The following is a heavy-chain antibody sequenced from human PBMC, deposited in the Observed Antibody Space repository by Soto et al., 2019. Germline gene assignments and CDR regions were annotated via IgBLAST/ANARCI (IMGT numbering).Heavy chain of an antibody. CDR3: AVCSGGSCYGWFDP. Sequence: GASVKVSCKVSGYTLTELSMHWVRQAPGKGLEWMGGFDPEDGETIYAQKFQGRVTMTEDTSTDTAYMELSSLRSEDTAVYYCAVCSGGSCYGWFDPWGQGTLVTVSS. CDR1: GYTLTELS. J-gene: IGHJ5*02. D-gene: IGHD2-15*01. CDR2: FDPEDGET. V-gene: IGHV1-24*01.